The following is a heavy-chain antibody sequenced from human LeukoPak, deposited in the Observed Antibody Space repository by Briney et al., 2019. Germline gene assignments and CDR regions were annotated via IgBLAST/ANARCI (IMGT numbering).Heavy chain of an antibody. J-gene: IGHJ6*03. V-gene: IGHV4-34*01. Sequence: SETLSLTCTVYGGSFSGYYWSWIRQPPGKGLEWIGEINHSGSTNYNPSLKSRVTISVDTSKNQFSLKLSSVTAADTAVYYCARQRRVRGAKEVYYYYYYYMDVWGKGTAVTISS. D-gene: IGHD3-10*01. CDR2: INHSGST. CDR3: ARQRRVRGAKEVYYYYYYYMDV. CDR1: GGSFSGYY.